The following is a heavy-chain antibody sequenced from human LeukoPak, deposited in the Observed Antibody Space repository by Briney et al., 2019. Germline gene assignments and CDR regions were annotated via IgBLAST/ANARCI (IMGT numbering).Heavy chain of an antibody. CDR2: ISYDGSTK. Sequence: GGSLRLSCTASGFTFGDYAMSWVRQAPGKGLEWVALISYDGSTKYYADSVKGRFTISRDNSKNTLYLQVDSLRAEDTAVYYCTRPKQQMVPSYEYWGQGTLVTVSS. V-gene: IGHV3-30-3*01. CDR3: TRPKQQMVPSYEY. D-gene: IGHD6-13*01. J-gene: IGHJ4*02. CDR1: GFTFGDYA.